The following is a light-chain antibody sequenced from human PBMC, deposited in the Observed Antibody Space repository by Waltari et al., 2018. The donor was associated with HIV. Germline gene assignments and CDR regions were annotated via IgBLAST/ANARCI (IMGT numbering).Light chain of an antibody. J-gene: IGLJ2*01. CDR3: QTWGTGIVV. CDR1: SGHTNYA. CDR2: LSTNGSH. V-gene: IGLV4-69*01. Sequence: QVVQTHSPSASASLGAPVKLPCPLSSGHTNYAIARHQQQPEHGPRYLMRLSTNGSHTKGDGIPDRFSCSSSGAERYLTISSRQSEDEADYYCQTWGTGIVVFGGGTKLTVL.